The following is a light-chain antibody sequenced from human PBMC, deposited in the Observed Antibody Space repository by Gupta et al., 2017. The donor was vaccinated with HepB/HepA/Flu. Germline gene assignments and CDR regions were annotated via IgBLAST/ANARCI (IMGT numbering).Light chain of an antibody. Sequence: SVLPQPPSVSGAPGQRVTISCTGSGANIGAGYTVNWYQHLPGTAPKYVIYNNNKRTAGVPDRFAGSKAGTAASLAITGRQEEDEADYYCQSYDSNRRVVFGGGTKLTVL. CDR1: GANIGAGYT. CDR3: QSYDSNRRVV. V-gene: IGLV1-40*01. CDR2: NNN. J-gene: IGLJ2*01.